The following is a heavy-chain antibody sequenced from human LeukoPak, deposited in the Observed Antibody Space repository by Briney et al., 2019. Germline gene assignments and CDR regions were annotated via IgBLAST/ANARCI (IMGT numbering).Heavy chain of an antibody. CDR3: ARAKSAVLLWFGDLYDY. D-gene: IGHD3-10*01. Sequence: TGGSLRLSCAASGFTFSSYWMSWVRQAPGKGLEWVANIKQDGSEKYYVDSVKGRFTISRDNAKNSLYLQMNSLRAEDTAVFYCARAKSAVLLWFGDLYDYWGQGTLVTVSS. CDR1: GFTFSSYW. J-gene: IGHJ4*02. CDR2: IKQDGSEK. V-gene: IGHV3-7*01.